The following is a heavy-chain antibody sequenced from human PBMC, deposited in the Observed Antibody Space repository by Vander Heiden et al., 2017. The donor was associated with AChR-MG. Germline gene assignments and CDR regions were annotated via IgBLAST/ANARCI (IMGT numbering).Heavy chain of an antibody. J-gene: IGHJ4*02. CDR3: ARGAYQLGMDY. CDR2: IYYSGST. D-gene: IGHD7-27*01. V-gene: IGHV4-31*03. CDR1: GGSISSGGYY. Sequence: QVQLQESGPGLVKPSQTLSLTCTVSGGSISSGGYYWSWIRQHPGKGLEWIGYIYYSGSTYDNPSLKSRVTISVDTSKNQFSLKMSSVTAADTAVYYCARGAYQLGMDYWGQGTLVTVSS.